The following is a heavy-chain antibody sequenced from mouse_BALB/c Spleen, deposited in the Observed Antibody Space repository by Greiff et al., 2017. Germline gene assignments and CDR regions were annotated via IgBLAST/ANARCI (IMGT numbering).Heavy chain of an antibody. V-gene: IGHV2-2*02. Sequence: VQLVESGPGLVQPSQSLSITCTVSGFSLTSYGVHWVRQSPGKGLEWLGVIWSGGSTDYNAAFISRLSISKDNSKSQVFFKMNSLQANDTAIYYCARIVYAMDYWGQGTSVTVSS. CDR3: ARIVYAMDY. CDR1: GFSLTSYG. J-gene: IGHJ4*01. CDR2: IWSGGST.